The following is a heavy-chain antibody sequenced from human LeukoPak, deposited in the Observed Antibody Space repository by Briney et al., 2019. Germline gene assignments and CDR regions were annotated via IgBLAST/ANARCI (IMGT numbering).Heavy chain of an antibody. J-gene: IGHJ3*02. Sequence: GGSLRLSCAAPGFTLSSYWMAWVRQNPGKGLEWVPNIKPDGSERNHVDSVKGRFTISRDNAKNSLYLQMNSLRAEDTAVYYCARDVLGGALDIWGQGTMVTVSS. CDR2: IKPDGSER. CDR3: ARDVLGGALDI. D-gene: IGHD2-8*02. CDR1: GFTLSSYW. V-gene: IGHV3-7*01.